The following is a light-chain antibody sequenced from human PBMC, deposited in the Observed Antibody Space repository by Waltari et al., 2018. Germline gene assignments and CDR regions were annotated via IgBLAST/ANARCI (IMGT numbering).Light chain of an antibody. CDR2: TAS. CDR3: QQYDRLPVT. CDR1: QTISSW. V-gene: IGKV1-5*03. Sequence: DIQMTQSPSTLSTSIGDRVTITCRASQTISSWLAWYQQKPGKAPKLRINTASSLESGIPSRFSGSGSVTEFTLTISSLQPDDFATYYCQQYDRLPVTFGQGTKLEIK. J-gene: IGKJ2*01.